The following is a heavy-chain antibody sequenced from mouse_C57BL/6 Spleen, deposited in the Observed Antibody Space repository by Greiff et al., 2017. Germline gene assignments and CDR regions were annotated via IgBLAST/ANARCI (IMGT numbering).Heavy chain of an antibody. J-gene: IGHJ2*01. CDR3: AREEGTAQATGY. Sequence: QVQLQQSGAELVRPGASVKLSCKASGYTFTDYYIHWVKQRPGQGLEWIGRIYPGSGNTKYNEKFKGKATLTADKSSSTAYMQLSSLTSEDSAVYFCAREEGTAQATGYWGQGTTLTVSS. D-gene: IGHD3-2*02. V-gene: IGHV1-76*01. CDR1: GYTFTDYY. CDR2: IYPGSGNT.